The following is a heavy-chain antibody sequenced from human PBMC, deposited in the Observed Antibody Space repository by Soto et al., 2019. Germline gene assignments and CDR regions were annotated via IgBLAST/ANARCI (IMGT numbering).Heavy chain of an antibody. Sequence: QVQLQQWGAGLLKPSETLSLTCAVYGGSFSGYYWSWIRQPPGKGLEWIGEINHSGSTNYNPSLKSRVTISVDTSKNQFSLKPSSVTAADTAVYYCATRITMVRGAYGPRGCWFDPWGQGTLVTVSS. CDR2: INHSGST. J-gene: IGHJ5*02. CDR3: ATRITMVRGAYGPRGCWFDP. V-gene: IGHV4-34*01. CDR1: GGSFSGYY. D-gene: IGHD3-10*01.